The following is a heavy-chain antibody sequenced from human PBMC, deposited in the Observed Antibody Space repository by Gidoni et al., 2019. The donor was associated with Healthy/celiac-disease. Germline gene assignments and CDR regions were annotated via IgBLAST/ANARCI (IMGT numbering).Heavy chain of an antibody. Sequence: QVQLVESGGGSVKPGGSLRLSCAASGFTFSYHFMSWIRQAPGKGLEWISYISSSGTTIYYSDSVKGRFTISRDNAKNSLYLQMNSLRADDTAVYFCARNSGGTYPVGWGQGTLVTVSS. D-gene: IGHD1-26*01. J-gene: IGHJ4*02. V-gene: IGHV3-11*01. CDR2: ISSSGTTI. CDR3: ARNSGGTYPVG. CDR1: GFTFSYHF.